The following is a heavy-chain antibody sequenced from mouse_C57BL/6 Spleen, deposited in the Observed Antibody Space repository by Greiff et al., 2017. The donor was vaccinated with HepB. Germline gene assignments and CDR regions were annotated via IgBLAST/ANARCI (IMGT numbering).Heavy chain of an antibody. Sequence: EVKLQESGGGLVKPGGSLKLSCAASGFTFSSYTMSWVRQTPEKRLEWVATISGGGGNTYYPDSVKGRFTISRDNAKNTLYLQMSSLRSEDTALYYCARRTYYSNYLFAYWGQGTLVTVSA. CDR3: ARRTYYSNYLFAY. D-gene: IGHD2-5*01. V-gene: IGHV5-9*01. CDR1: GFTFSSYT. J-gene: IGHJ3*01. CDR2: ISGGGGNT.